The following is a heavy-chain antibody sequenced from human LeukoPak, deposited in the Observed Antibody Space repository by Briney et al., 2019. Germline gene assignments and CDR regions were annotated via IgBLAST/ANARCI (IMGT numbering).Heavy chain of an antibody. CDR1: GFTFSDYY. J-gene: IGHJ4*02. CDR2: ISSSSIYT. D-gene: IGHD2-15*01. Sequence: GGSLRLSCAASGFTFSDYYISWIRQAPGKGLEWVSSISSSSIYTNYADSVNGRFTISRDNAKNSLFLQINNLRAEDTAVYYCARRYCSAGICYSGFDYWGQGTLVTVSS. CDR3: ARRYCSAGICYSGFDY. V-gene: IGHV3-11*06.